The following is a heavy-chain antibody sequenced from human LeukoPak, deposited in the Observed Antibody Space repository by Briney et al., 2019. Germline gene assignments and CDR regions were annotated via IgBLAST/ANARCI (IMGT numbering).Heavy chain of an antibody. V-gene: IGHV4-34*01. Sequence: SETLSLTCAVYGGSFSGYYWSWIRQPPGEGLEWIGEINHSGSTNYNPSLKSRVTISVDTSKNQFSLKLSSVTAADTAVYYCARKQKIVVKASDIWGQGTMVTVSS. CDR2: INHSGST. CDR3: ARKQKIVVKASDI. J-gene: IGHJ3*02. CDR1: GGSFSGYY. D-gene: IGHD3-22*01.